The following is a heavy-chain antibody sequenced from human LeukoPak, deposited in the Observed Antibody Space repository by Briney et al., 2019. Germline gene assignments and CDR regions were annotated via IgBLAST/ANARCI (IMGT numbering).Heavy chain of an antibody. CDR2: IRNKANSYTT. V-gene: IGHV3-72*01. CDR3: ARTPIN. CDR1: GFSFSDHY. D-gene: IGHD2-15*01. Sequence: GGSLRLSCAASGFSFSDHYMDWVRQAPGKGLEWVCRIRNKANSYTTEYAASVKGRFTISREDSKKSLYLQMNSLKTEDTAVYYCARTPINWGQGTLVTVSS. J-gene: IGHJ4*02.